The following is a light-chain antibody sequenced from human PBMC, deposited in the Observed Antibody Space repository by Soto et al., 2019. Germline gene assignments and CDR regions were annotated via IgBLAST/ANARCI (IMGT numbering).Light chain of an antibody. CDR3: QQYGSSRPWA. Sequence: EIVLTQSPGTLSLSPGERATLSCRASQSVSSYYLAWYQQKPGQAPRLLIHGASNRATGVPDRFSGSGSGTAFPLTISRLEPEDFAVYYCQQYGSSRPWAFGQGTKVEI. CDR2: GAS. V-gene: IGKV3-20*01. J-gene: IGKJ1*01. CDR1: QSVSSYY.